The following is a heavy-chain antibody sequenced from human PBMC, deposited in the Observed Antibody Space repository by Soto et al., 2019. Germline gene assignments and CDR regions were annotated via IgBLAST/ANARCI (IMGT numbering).Heavy chain of an antibody. V-gene: IGHV1-3*01. CDR1: GYTFTGYA. CDR3: ARAVVGATGEIHHSAMDF. D-gene: IGHD1-26*01. CDR2: INAANGDT. Sequence: QVQLVQSGAEVKKPGASVQVSCKASGYTFTGYALHWVRQARGERPEWMGWINAANGDTKYSKKFQGTVNIKRDTSASTGYMELSSMRSEDTVGYFCARAVVGATGEIHHSAMDFWGQGTTVTVSS. J-gene: IGHJ6*02.